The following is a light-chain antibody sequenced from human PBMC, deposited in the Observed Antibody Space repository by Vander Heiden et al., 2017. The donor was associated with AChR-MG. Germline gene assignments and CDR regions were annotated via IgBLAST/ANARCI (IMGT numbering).Light chain of an antibody. Sequence: QSVLTQPPSTSGTPGQRVTISCSGSSSNIGSNTVSWYQQPPGTAPKLLIYSNNQRPSGVPDRFAGSKSGTSASLDISGLQSEDEADYYCATWDDSLHGVVFGGGTKLTVL. CDR2: SNN. CDR1: SSNIGSNT. V-gene: IGLV1-44*01. J-gene: IGLJ2*01. CDR3: ATWDDSLHGVV.